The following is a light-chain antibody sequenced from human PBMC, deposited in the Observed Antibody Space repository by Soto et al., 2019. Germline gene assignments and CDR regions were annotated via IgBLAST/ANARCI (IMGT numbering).Light chain of an antibody. J-gene: IGKJ4*01. CDR1: QDISNY. CDR2: GAS. Sequence: DIPMTQSPSAMSASVGDTVTITCRASQDISNYLAWFQQKPGKVPKRLIYGASSLQSGVPSRFSGSGSGTEFTLTIGSLQPEDFATYYCLQHNTYPALTFGGGTKVEIK. V-gene: IGKV1-17*03. CDR3: LQHNTYPALT.